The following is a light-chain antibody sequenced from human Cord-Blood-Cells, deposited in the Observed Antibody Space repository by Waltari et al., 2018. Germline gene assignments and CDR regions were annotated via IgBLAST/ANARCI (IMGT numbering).Light chain of an antibody. V-gene: IGKV1-9*01. CDR2: AAS. J-gene: IGKJ1*01. CDR3: QQLNSYPRT. Sequence: IQLTQSPSSLSASVGDRDTITCRASQGISSYLDWYQQKPGKAPKLLIYAASTLQGGVPSRFSGSGSGTDFTLTISSLQPEDFATYYCQQLNSYPRTFGQGTKVEIK. CDR1: QGISSY.